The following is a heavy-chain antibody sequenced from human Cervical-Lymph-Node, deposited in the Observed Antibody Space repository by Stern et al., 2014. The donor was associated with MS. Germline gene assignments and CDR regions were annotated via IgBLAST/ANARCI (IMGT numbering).Heavy chain of an antibody. CDR1: GYTFSSFA. V-gene: IGHV1-18*01. CDR2: ITVYNGNT. D-gene: IGHD3-16*01. Sequence: VQLVESGAEVKKPGASVNVSCKASGYTFSSFAITWVRQAPGQGLEWMGTITVYNGNTNYAQRVQDRVTTTTDTSTNTTYMEGRNRRSDDTAVYYWARGWGDTRHWGQGTLVTVSS. CDR3: ARGWGDTRH. J-gene: IGHJ4*02.